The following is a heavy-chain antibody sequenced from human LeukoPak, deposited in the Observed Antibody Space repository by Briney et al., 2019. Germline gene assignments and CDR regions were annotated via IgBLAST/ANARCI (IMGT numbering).Heavy chain of an antibody. J-gene: IGHJ1*01. Sequence: PSETLSLTCTVSGGSISSYYWSWIRQPPGKGLEWIGYIYYSGSTNYNPSLKSRVTISVDTSKNQFSLKLSSVTAADTAVYYCARQYTGYSSSWYVFQHWGQGTLVTVSS. CDR1: GGSISSYY. CDR3: ARQYTGYSSSWYVFQH. D-gene: IGHD6-13*01. CDR2: IYYSGST. V-gene: IGHV4-59*08.